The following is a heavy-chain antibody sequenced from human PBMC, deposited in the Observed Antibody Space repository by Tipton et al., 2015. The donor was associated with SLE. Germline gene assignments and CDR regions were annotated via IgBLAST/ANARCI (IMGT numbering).Heavy chain of an antibody. Sequence: QLVQSGAEVKKPGASVKVSCKASGYTFTSYGISWVRQAPGQGLEWMGRINPNSGGTNYAQKFQGRVTMTRDTSISTAYMELSRLRSDDTAVYYCARDRGAAVPTDFDYWGQGTLVTVSS. CDR2: INPNSGGT. D-gene: IGHD6-13*01. J-gene: IGHJ4*02. CDR1: GYTFTSYG. CDR3: ARDRGAAVPTDFDY. V-gene: IGHV1-2*06.